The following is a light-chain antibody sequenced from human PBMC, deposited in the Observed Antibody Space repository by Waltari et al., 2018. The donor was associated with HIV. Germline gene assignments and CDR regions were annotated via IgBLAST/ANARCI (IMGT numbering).Light chain of an antibody. J-gene: IGLJ3*02. CDR3: NSRDSSGHWF. CDR1: SVRSYY. CDR2: GEN. Sequence: SSELAQDPAVSVALGQTVRITCQGDSVRSYYARWYQQKPGQAPVLVDYGENNRPSGIPDLFSGSRSGNTASLTIAGAQTEDEADYYCNSRDSSGHWFFGGGTKVTVL. V-gene: IGLV3-19*01.